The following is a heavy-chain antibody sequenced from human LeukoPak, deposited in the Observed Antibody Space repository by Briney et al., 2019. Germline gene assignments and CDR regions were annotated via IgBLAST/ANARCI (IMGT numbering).Heavy chain of an antibody. CDR1: GFTFGDYA. CDR2: ISGDGSMT. Sequence: GGSLRLSCAASGFTFGDYAMHWVRQVPGEGLEWVSLISGDGSMTYYADSVKGRFTISRVNSENSLYLQLNSLTTEDTAFFYCAKGCPYYDGSGPLDVWGKGTTVTVSS. CDR3: AKGCPYYDGSGPLDV. V-gene: IGHV3-43*02. J-gene: IGHJ6*04. D-gene: IGHD3-22*01.